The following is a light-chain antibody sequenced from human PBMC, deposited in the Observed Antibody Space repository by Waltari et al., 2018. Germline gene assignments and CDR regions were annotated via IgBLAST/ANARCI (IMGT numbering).Light chain of an antibody. CDR2: EDE. J-gene: IGLJ2*01. Sequence: QPALTQPPSVSAAPGQKVTISCSGGHSNIGTNLVSWYQQVPGSAPKLLIFEDENSPPGISARFSGSKSGTSATLAITGLQPGDEADFYCGTWDTSLSPHVIFGGGTRLTVL. CDR1: HSNIGTNL. CDR3: GTWDTSLSPHVI. V-gene: IGLV1-51*01.